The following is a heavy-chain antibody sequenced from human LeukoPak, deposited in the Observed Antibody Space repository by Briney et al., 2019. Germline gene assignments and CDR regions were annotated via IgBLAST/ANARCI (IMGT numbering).Heavy chain of an antibody. CDR1: VYTLTSHG. CDR3: ARGASHYYDSSGYYYY. V-gene: IGHV1-18*04. D-gene: IGHD3-22*01. Sequence: ASVTVSFLSSVYTLTSHGIRWVRQAPGQGLGWMGGISGYNGSTNNGQKLQGRLTMPTDTSKSTAYMELRSVRADDTAVYYCARGASHYYDSSGYYYYWGQGTLVTVCS. CDR2: ISGYNGST. J-gene: IGHJ4*02.